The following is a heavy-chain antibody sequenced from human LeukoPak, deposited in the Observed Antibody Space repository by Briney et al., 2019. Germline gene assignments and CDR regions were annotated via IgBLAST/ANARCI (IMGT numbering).Heavy chain of an antibody. CDR1: GFTFSSYG. CDR2: IWYDGSNK. CDR3: ARDQGNGWYTWFDP. D-gene: IGHD6-19*01. Sequence: GGSLRLSCAASGFTFSSYGMHWVRQAPGKGLEWVAVIWYDGSNKYYADSVKGRFTISRDNSKNTLYLQMNSLRAEDTAVYYCARDQGNGWYTWFDPWGQGTLVTVSS. J-gene: IGHJ5*02. V-gene: IGHV3-33*01.